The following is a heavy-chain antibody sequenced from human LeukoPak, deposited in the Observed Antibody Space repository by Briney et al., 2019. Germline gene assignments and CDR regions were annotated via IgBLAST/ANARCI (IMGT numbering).Heavy chain of an antibody. D-gene: IGHD2-15*01. CDR1: GLTFGDYA. CDR2: ISSSGRDT. J-gene: IGHJ4*02. CDR3: AKIPPGYCSAGSCYLDY. V-gene: IGHV3-23*01. Sequence: GGSLRLSCAASGLTFGDYAMSWVRQAPGKGLEWVPTISSSGRDTYYADSVKGRFTISRDSSKNTLYLQMNSLRAEDTAVFYCAKIPPGYCSAGSCYLDYWGQGTLVTVSS.